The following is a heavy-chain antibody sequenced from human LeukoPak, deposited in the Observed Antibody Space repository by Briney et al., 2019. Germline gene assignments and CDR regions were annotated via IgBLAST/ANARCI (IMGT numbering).Heavy chain of an antibody. V-gene: IGHV3-13*04. Sequence: GGSLRLSCAASGFTFSGYDVHWVRQVTGKGLEWVSGIDTAGDTYYPGSVKGRFTISRENAKNSLYLHMNSLRAGDTAVYYCARGTGATSQALFDYWGQGALVAVSS. J-gene: IGHJ4*02. CDR2: IDTAGDT. CDR3: ARGTGATSQALFDY. D-gene: IGHD1-26*01. CDR1: GFTFSGYD.